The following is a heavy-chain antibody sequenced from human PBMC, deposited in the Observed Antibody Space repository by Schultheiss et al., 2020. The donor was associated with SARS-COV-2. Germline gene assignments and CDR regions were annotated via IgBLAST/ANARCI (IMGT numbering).Heavy chain of an antibody. J-gene: IGHJ4*02. CDR3: AREENDYGDIRGGY. Sequence: GESLKISCAASGFTFSSYAMHWVRQAPGKGLEWVAVISYDGSNKYYADSVKGRFTISRDNSKNTLYLQMNSLRAEDTAVYYCAREENDYGDIRGGYWGQGTLVTVAS. CDR1: GFTFSSYA. D-gene: IGHD4-17*01. V-gene: IGHV3-30-3*01. CDR2: ISYDGSNK.